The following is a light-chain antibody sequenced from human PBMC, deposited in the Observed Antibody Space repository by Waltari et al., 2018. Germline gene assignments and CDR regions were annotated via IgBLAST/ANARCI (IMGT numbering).Light chain of an antibody. J-gene: IGKJ2*01. CDR2: GAS. CDR1: QSLSVAY. Sequence: EIVLTQSPSTLSLSAGDTATLSCRASQSLSVAYLAWYQHNSGQAPRLLIYGASYRATGIPDRFSGSGSGTDFTLTITRLEPDDFAVYYCQQYDTSPGTFGQGTKLEI. V-gene: IGKV3-20*01. CDR3: QQYDTSPGT.